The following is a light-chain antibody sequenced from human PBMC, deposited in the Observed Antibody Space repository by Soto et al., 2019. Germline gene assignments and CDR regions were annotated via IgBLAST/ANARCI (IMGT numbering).Light chain of an antibody. CDR2: DVS. J-gene: IGLJ2*01. V-gene: IGLV2-14*01. CDR3: SSYTSSTTVV. Sequence: QSALTQPASVSGSPGQSIAISCTGTSSDVGGYNYVSWYQRHPGKAPKLMMYDVSNRPSGVSNRFSGSKSGNTASLTISGLQAEDEADYYCSSYTSSTTVVFGGGTKLTVL. CDR1: SSDVGGYNY.